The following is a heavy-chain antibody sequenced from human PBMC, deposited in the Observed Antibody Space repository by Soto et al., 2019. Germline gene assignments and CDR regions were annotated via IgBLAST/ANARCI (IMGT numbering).Heavy chain of an antibody. CDR1: GFTFSSYS. CDR2: ISSSSSYI. CDR3: ARGGRVAARPDFDY. Sequence: EVQLVESGGGLVTPGGSLRLSCAASGFTFSSYSMNWVRQAPGKGLEWVSSISSSSSYIYYADSVKGRFTISSDNAKNSLYLQMNSLRAEDTAVYYWARGGRVAARPDFDYWGQGTLVTVSS. V-gene: IGHV3-21*01. D-gene: IGHD6-6*01. J-gene: IGHJ4*02.